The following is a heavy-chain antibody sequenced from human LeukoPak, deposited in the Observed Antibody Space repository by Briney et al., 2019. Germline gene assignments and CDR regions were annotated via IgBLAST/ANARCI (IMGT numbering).Heavy chain of an antibody. D-gene: IGHD5-24*01. V-gene: IGHV1-46*01. J-gene: IGHJ4*02. CDR3: AREGRDGYNNCYFDY. CDR1: GYTFTSYY. CDR2: INPSGGST. Sequence: ASVKVSCKASGYTFTSYYMHWVRQAPGQGLEWMGIINPSGGSTSYAQKFQGRVTMTRDMSTSTVYMELSNLRSEDTAVYYCAREGRDGYNNCYFDYWGRGTLVTVSS.